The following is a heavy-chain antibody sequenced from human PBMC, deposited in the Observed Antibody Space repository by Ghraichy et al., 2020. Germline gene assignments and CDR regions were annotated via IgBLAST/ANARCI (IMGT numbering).Heavy chain of an antibody. CDR2: IRSKTYGGTT. J-gene: IGHJ4*02. CDR1: GFTFGDYG. Sequence: GSLRLSCTTSGFTFGDYGMSWFRQAPGKGLEWVGFIRSKTYGGTTEYAASVKGRFTISRYDSKSIAYLQMNSLKTEDTAVYYCTRVTLGYCSGGSCPPFDFWGQGTLVTVSS. CDR3: TRVTLGYCSGGSCPPFDF. V-gene: IGHV3-49*03. D-gene: IGHD2-15*01.